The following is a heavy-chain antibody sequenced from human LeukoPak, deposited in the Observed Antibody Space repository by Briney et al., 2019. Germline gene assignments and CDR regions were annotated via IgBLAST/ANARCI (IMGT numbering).Heavy chain of an antibody. D-gene: IGHD6-13*01. CDR1: GYTFTSYD. J-gene: IGHJ3*02. Sequence: ASVKVSCKASGYTFTSYDINWVRQATGQGLEWMGWMNPNSGNTGYAQKFQGRVTMTRNTSISTAYMKLSSLRSEDTAVYYCARGDSSSWSDAFDIWGQGTMVTVSS. CDR2: MNPNSGNT. V-gene: IGHV1-8*01. CDR3: ARGDSSSWSDAFDI.